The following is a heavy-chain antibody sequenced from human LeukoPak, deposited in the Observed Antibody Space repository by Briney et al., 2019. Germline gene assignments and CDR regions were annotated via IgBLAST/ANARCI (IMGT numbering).Heavy chain of an antibody. CDR2: ISWNSGSI. CDR1: GFTFDDYA. D-gene: IGHD5-18*01. V-gene: IGHV3-9*01. CDR3: AKADTAGDPYYFDY. Sequence: GGSLRLSCAASGFTFDDYAMHWVRQAPGKGLEWVSGISWNSGSIGYADSVKGRFTISRDNAKNSLYLQMNSLRAEGTALYYCAKADTAGDPYYFDYWGQGTLVTVSS. J-gene: IGHJ4*02.